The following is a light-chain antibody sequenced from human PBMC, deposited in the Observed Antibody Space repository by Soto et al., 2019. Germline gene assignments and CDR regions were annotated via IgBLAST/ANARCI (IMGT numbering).Light chain of an antibody. J-gene: IGLJ7*01. V-gene: IGLV4-69*01. CDR1: SGHSSYA. CDR3: QTWGTGIYV. CDR2: LNSDGTH. Sequence: QPVLTQSPSASASLGASVKLTCTLSSGHSSYAIAWHQQQPEKGPRYLMKLNSDGTHSKGDGIPDRFSGSSSGAERYLTISRLQSDDEADYYCQTWGTGIYVFGGGTQLTVL.